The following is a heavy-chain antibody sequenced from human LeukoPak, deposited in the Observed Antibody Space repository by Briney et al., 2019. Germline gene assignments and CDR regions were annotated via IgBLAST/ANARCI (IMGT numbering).Heavy chain of an antibody. V-gene: IGHV3-30-3*02. CDR2: ISYDGSNK. Sequence: GGSLRLSCAASGFTFSSYAMHWVRQAPGKGLEWVAVISYDGSNKYYADSVKGRFTISRDNSKNTLYLQMNSLRAEDTALYYCAKQGEQLVSLDYWGQGTLVTVSS. J-gene: IGHJ4*02. D-gene: IGHD6-13*01. CDR3: AKQGEQLVSLDY. CDR1: GFTFSSYA.